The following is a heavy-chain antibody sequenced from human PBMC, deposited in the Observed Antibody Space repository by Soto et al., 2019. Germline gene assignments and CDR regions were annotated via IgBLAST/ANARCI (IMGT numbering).Heavy chain of an antibody. D-gene: IGHD1-1*01. Sequence: QVQLVQSGAEVKKPGSSVKVSCKASGGTFNNHAINWVRQAPGQGLEWMGGIITIFGTSNYAEKFQGRVTITANESNRTAYRELGNLTSEYTAVSYRVGGKMREMSTIYMYKWFATVGEGTLVTVSS. CDR3: VGGKMREMSTIYMYKWFAT. J-gene: IGHJ5*02. CDR2: IITIFGTS. V-gene: IGHV1-69*01. CDR1: GGTFNNHA.